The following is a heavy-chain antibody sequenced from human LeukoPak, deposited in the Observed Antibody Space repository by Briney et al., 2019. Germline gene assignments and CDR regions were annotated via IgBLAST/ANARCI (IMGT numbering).Heavy chain of an antibody. J-gene: IGHJ5*02. CDR1: GFTFSSYA. CDR3: AKLRFGILTGINNWFDP. V-gene: IGHV3-23*01. Sequence: GGSLRLSCAASGFTFSSYAMSWVRQAPGKGLEWVSAISGSGGSTYYADSVKDRFTISRDNSKNTLYLQMNSLRAEDTAVYYCAKLRFGILTGINNWFDPWGQGTLVTVSS. CDR2: ISGSGGST. D-gene: IGHD3-9*01.